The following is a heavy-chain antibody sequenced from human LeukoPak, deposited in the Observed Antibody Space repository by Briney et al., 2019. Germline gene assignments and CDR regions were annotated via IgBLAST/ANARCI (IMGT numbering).Heavy chain of an antibody. Sequence: ASMKVSCKASGYTFTSYGISWVRQAPGQGLEWMGWISAYNGNTNYAQKLQGRVTMTTDTSTSTAYMELRSLRSDDTAVYYCALSMVRGVTDYWGQGTLVTVSS. CDR1: GYTFTSYG. V-gene: IGHV1-18*01. CDR2: ISAYNGNT. D-gene: IGHD3-10*01. J-gene: IGHJ4*02. CDR3: ALSMVRGVTDY.